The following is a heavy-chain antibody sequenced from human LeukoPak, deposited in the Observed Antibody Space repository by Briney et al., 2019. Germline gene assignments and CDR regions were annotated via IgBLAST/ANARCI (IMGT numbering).Heavy chain of an antibody. D-gene: IGHD6-19*01. V-gene: IGHV4-61*02. CDR3: AREGYSSGWYGPSGY. Sequence: SETLSLTCTVFGGSISSGSYYWSWIRQPAGKGLEWIGRIYTSGSTNYNPSLKSRVTISVDTSKNQFSLKLSSVTAADTAVYYCAREGYSSGWYGPSGYWGQGTLVTVSS. CDR2: IYTSGST. J-gene: IGHJ4*02. CDR1: GGSISSGSYY.